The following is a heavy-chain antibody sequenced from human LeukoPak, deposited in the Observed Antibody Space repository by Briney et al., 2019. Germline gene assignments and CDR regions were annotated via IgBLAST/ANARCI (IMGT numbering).Heavy chain of an antibody. Sequence: GGSLRLSCAASGFTLNTYGMSWARQAPGKGLEWVSSINGNGGSTFYADSVRGRFTISGDNSQNTLYLEMNSLRAEDSAVYYCAKDPHDTSGYYLDYWGQGTRVTVSS. CDR1: GFTLNTYG. D-gene: IGHD3-22*01. CDR2: INGNGGST. J-gene: IGHJ4*02. CDR3: AKDPHDTSGYYLDY. V-gene: IGHV3-23*01.